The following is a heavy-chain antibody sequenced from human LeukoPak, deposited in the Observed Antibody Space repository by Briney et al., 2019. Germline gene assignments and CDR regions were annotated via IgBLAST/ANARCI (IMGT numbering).Heavy chain of an antibody. CDR2: IYSGGST. D-gene: IGHD3-22*01. CDR1: GFTVSSNY. Sequence: GGSLRLSCAASGFTVSSNYMSWVRQASGKGLEWVSVIYSGGSTYYADSVKGRFTISRDNSKNTLYLQMNSLRAEDTAVYYCAGYDSSGYYYNWGQGTLVTVSS. J-gene: IGHJ4*02. CDR3: AGYDSSGYYYN. V-gene: IGHV3-53*01.